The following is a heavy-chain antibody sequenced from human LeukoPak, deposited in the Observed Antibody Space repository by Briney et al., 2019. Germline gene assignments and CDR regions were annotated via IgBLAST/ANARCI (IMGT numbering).Heavy chain of an antibody. CDR3: ARDGTRGWELDY. CDR1: EFTFSSYE. V-gene: IGHV3-48*03. D-gene: IGHD1-26*01. Sequence: PGGSLRLSGAASEFTFSSYEMNWVRQVPGKGLEWVSYISGSGDSIFHADSVRGRFTISRDNAQNSLYLQMNSLRAEDTAVYYCARDGTRGWELDYWGQGALVTVSS. CDR2: ISGSGDSI. J-gene: IGHJ4*02.